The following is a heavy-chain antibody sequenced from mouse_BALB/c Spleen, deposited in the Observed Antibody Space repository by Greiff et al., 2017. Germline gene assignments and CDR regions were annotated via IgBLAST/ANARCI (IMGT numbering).Heavy chain of an antibody. CDR3: TRSYYGNYEGAYAMDY. CDR1: GYTFTSYY. Sequence: VQLQQSGAELVKPGASVKLSCKASGYTFTSYYMYWVKQRPGQGLEWIGEINPSNGGTNFNEKFKSKATLTVDKSSSTAYMQLSSLTSEDSAVYYCTRSYYGNYEGAYAMDYWGQGTSVTVSS. CDR2: INPSNGGT. V-gene: IGHV1S81*02. J-gene: IGHJ4*01. D-gene: IGHD2-10*01.